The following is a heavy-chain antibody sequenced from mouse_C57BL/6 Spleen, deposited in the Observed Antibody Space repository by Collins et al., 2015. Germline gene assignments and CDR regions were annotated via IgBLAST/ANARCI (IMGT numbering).Heavy chain of an antibody. CDR3: ARSDYYGSSAYFDV. V-gene: IGHV1-59*01. Sequence: QVQLQQPGAELVRPGTSAKLSCKASGYTFTSYWMHWVKQRPGQGLEWIGVIDPSDSYTNYNQKFKGKATLTVDTSSSTAYMQLSSLTSEDSAVYYCARSDYYGSSAYFDVWGTGTTVTVSS. D-gene: IGHD1-1*01. CDR1: GYTFTSYW. CDR2: IDPSDSYT. J-gene: IGHJ1*03.